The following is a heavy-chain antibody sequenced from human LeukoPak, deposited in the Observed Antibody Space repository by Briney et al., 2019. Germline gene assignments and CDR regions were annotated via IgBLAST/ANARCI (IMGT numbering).Heavy chain of an antibody. Sequence: KPGGSLRLSCAASGFTFSSYSMNWVRQPPGKGLEWIGEINHSGSTNYNPSLKSRVTISVDTSKNQFSLKLSSVTAADTAVYYCARASAAAGLHYWGQGTLVTVSS. CDR1: GFTFSSYS. CDR2: INHSGST. D-gene: IGHD6-13*01. CDR3: ARASAAAGLHY. V-gene: IGHV4-34*01. J-gene: IGHJ4*02.